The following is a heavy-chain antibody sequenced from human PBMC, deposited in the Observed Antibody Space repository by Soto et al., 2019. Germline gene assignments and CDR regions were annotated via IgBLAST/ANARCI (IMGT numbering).Heavy chain of an antibody. V-gene: IGHV1-69*13. Sequence: VASVKVSCKASGGTFSSYAISWVRQAPGQGLEWMGGIIPIFGTANYAQKFQGRVTITADESTSTAYMELSSLRSEDTAVYYCARFYYYDSSGPAYYFDYWGQGTLVTVSS. CDR1: GGTFSSYA. D-gene: IGHD3-22*01. CDR3: ARFYYYDSSGPAYYFDY. J-gene: IGHJ4*02. CDR2: IIPIFGTA.